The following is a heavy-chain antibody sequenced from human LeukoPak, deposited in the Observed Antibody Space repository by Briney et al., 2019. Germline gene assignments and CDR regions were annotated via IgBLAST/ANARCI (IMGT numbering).Heavy chain of an antibody. J-gene: IGHJ6*03. Sequence: PGGSLRLSCAASGFTFSNYWMHWVRQVPGKGLMWVSRINSDGSDTIYADSVKGRFTISRDNAKNTLYLQMNSLRTEDTAVYYCSRRYQSAPPYARPDDYYYMDVWGTGTTVTVSS. CDR1: GFTFSNYW. V-gene: IGHV3-74*01. CDR2: INSDGSDT. CDR3: SRRYQSAPPYARPDDYYYMDV. D-gene: IGHD6-6*01.